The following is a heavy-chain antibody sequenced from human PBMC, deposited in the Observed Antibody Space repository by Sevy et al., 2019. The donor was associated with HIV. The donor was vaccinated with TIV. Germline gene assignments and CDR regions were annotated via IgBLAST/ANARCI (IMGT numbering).Heavy chain of an antibody. Sequence: GGSLRLSCAASGFTFSSHAMSWVRQAPGKGLEWVSAISGSGGSTYYADSVRGRFTISRDNAKNTLYLQMNSLRAEDTAVDNCARARGGQWLGFDFWGQGTLVTVSS. CDR1: GFTFSSHA. CDR3: ARARGGQWLGFDF. CDR2: ISGSGGST. D-gene: IGHD6-19*01. J-gene: IGHJ4*02. V-gene: IGHV3-23*01.